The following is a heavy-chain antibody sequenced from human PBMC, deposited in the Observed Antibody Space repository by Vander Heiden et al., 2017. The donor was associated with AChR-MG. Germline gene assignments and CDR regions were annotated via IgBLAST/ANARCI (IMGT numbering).Heavy chain of an antibody. Sequence: EVQLMESGGGLVQPGGSLRLSCAASGFTFNNYWMTWVRQAPGKGLEWVANIHQDGSQKYYVDSVKGRFTISRDNAKNSLYLQMNSLRAEDTAVYYCARDRWFGFFDVWGQGTMVTVSS. CDR2: IHQDGSQK. V-gene: IGHV3-7*01. CDR3: ARDRWFGFFDV. D-gene: IGHD3-10*01. CDR1: GFTFNNYW. J-gene: IGHJ3*01.